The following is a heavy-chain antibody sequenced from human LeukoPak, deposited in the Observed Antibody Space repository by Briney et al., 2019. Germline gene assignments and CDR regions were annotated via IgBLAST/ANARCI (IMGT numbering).Heavy chain of an antibody. CDR3: AREVGTPQAFDI. D-gene: IGHD1-26*01. CDR1: GFTFSSYA. Sequence: GGSLRLSCAASGFTFSSYAMSWVRQAPGKGLEWVSAISGSGGSTYYADSVKGRFTISRDNSKNSLYLQMNSLKAEDTAIYYCAREVGTPQAFDIWGQGTMVTVSS. CDR2: ISGSGGST. J-gene: IGHJ3*02. V-gene: IGHV3-23*01.